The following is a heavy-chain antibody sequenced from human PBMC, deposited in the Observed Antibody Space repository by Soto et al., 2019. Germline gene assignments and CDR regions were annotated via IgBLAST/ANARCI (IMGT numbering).Heavy chain of an antibody. D-gene: IGHD2-15*01. J-gene: IGHJ4*02. CDR3: ARXGCSGGSCYSGYKLDNDY. CDR1: GGCGSNDYYY. Sequence: TSETLSLTCIVSGGCGSNDYYYWSWIRQPPGRGLEWIGNIYYSGSTKYNPSLKSRVTISADTSKNQFSLKVSSVTAVDTAVYYCARXGCSGGSCYSGYKLDNDYWGQGSLV. CDR2: IYYSGST. V-gene: IGHV4-61*01.